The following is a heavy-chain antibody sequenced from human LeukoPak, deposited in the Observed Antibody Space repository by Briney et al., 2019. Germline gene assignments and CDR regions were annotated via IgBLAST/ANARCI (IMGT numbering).Heavy chain of an antibody. D-gene: IGHD2-21*01. Sequence: PGGSLRLSCGASRFTFSNYWMSWVRQAPGKGLEWVANIKEDGSEKDYVDSVKGRFTISRDNAKNSLYLKMNSLGGEDKAVYSCADISYLAFDIWGQGTVVTVSS. CDR3: ADISYLAFDI. V-gene: IGHV3-7*03. J-gene: IGHJ3*02. CDR2: IKEDGSEK. CDR1: RFTFSNYW.